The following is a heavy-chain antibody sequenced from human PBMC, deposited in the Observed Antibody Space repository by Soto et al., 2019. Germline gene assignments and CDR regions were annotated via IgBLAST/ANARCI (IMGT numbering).Heavy chain of an antibody. CDR3: ARGNREFDY. J-gene: IGHJ4*02. Sequence: QVQLVESGGGVVQPGRSLRLSCAASGFTFSSCGMHWVRQAPGKGLEWVAVIWYDGSNKYYADSVKGRFTISRDNSKNTLYLQMNSLRAEDTAVYYCARGNREFDYWGQGTLVTVSS. CDR1: GFTFSSCG. CDR2: IWYDGSNK. V-gene: IGHV3-33*01.